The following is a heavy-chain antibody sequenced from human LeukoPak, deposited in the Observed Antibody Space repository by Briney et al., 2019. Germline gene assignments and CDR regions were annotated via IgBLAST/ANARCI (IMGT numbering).Heavy chain of an antibody. D-gene: IGHD3-10*01. J-gene: IGHJ4*02. CDR1: GGSFSGYY. Sequence: KTSETLSLTCAVYGGSFSGYYWSWIRQLPGKGLEWIGEINHSGSTNYNPSLKSRVTISVDTSKNQFSLKLSSVTAADTAVYYCARGSGPSDYWGQGTLVTVSS. V-gene: IGHV4-34*01. CDR2: INHSGST. CDR3: ARGSGPSDY.